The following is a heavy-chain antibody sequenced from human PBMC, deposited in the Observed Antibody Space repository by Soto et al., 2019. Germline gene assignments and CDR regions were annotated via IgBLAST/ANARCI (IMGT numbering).Heavy chain of an antibody. Sequence: ASETLSLTCTVSGGSISSGSYHWSWIRQHPGKGLEWIGNIYYSGSSYYNPSLKSRATISIDTSKDQFPLRLGSVTAADTAVYYCARVEGSSYYFRHDCWGRGTLVTVSS. CDR3: ARVEGSSYYFRHDC. V-gene: IGHV4-31*03. J-gene: IGHJ4*02. D-gene: IGHD1-26*01. CDR1: GGSISSGSYH. CDR2: IYYSGSS.